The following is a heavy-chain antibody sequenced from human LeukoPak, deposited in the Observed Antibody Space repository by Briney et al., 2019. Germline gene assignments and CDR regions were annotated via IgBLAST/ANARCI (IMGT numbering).Heavy chain of an antibody. J-gene: IGHJ4*02. V-gene: IGHV3-74*01. CDR1: GFILSSHW. Sequence: GGSLRLSCTASGFILSSHWMHWVRQAPGKGLLWVSRINTDGSNSNYANSVKGRFTMSRDNALNTLYLQMSSLTAEDTAVYYCTRRLVVVVAANFDYWGQGTLVTVSS. CDR3: TRRLVVVVAANFDY. D-gene: IGHD2-15*01. CDR2: INTDGSNS.